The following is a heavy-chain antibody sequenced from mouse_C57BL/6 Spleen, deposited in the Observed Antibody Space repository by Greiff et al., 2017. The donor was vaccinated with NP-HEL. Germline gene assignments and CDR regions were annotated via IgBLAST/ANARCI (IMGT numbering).Heavy chain of an antibody. J-gene: IGHJ2*01. CDR3: ARSKITYFDY. Sequence: QVQLKQSGPGLVQPSQSLSITCTVSGFSLTSYGVHWVRQSPGKGLEWLGVIWSGGSTDYNAAFISRLSISKDNSKSQVFFKMNSLQADDTAIYYCARSKITYFDYWGQGTTLTVSS. CDR1: GFSLTSYG. V-gene: IGHV2-2*01. CDR2: IWSGGST. D-gene: IGHD2-4*01.